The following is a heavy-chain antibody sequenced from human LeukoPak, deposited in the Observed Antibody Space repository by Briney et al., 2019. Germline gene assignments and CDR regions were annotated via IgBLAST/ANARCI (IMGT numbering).Heavy chain of an antibody. Sequence: PSETLSLTCTVSGGSISSSSYYWGWIRQPPGKGLEWIGSIYYSGSTDYNPSLKSRVTISVDTSKNQFSLKLSSVTAADTAVYYCARDHTGDSSGPEAAYLDVRGKGTTVTVSS. CDR1: GGSISSSSYY. CDR2: IYYSGST. D-gene: IGHD6-19*01. V-gene: IGHV4-39*02. CDR3: ARDHTGDSSGPEAAYLDV. J-gene: IGHJ6*03.